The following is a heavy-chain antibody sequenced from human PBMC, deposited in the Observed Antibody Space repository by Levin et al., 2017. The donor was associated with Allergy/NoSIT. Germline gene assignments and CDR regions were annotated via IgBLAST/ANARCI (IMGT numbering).Heavy chain of an antibody. D-gene: IGHD2/OR15-2a*01. CDR3: AGEPNSPYYYHYGLDV. CDR1: GGSISDDSYY. V-gene: IGHV4-39*07. CDR2: IYYDGSA. Sequence: SETLSLTCTVSGGSISDDSYYWAWVRQPPGKGLEWVGSIYYDGSAYYNPSLKTRLTISVDTSKNQFSLRVNPVTAADTAVYYCAGEPNSPYYYHYGLDVWGPGTTVTVSS. J-gene: IGHJ6*02.